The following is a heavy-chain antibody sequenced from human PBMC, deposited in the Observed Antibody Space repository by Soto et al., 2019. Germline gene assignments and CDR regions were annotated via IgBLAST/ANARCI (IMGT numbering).Heavy chain of an antibody. CDR3: ARTLYGDNVDY. Sequence: QVQLVQSGAEVKKPGASVKVSCKASGYTFTSYDINWVRQATGQGLEWMGWMNPNSGNTGYAQRFQGRVTMTRNTCTSTAYMELSSRRSEDTAAYDCARTLYGDNVDYWGQRTLVTVSS. V-gene: IGHV1-8*01. D-gene: IGHD4-17*01. CDR2: MNPNSGNT. CDR1: GYTFTSYD. J-gene: IGHJ4*02.